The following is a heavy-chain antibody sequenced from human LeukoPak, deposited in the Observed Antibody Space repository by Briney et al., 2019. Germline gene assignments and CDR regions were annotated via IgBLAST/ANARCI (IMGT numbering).Heavy chain of an antibody. CDR3: ARSYYYDSSGYYEHAFDI. CDR2: IYYSGST. J-gene: IGHJ3*02. V-gene: IGHV4-59*01. Sequence: SETLSLTCAVYGGSISSYYWSWIRQPPGKGLEWIGYIYYSGSTNYNPSLKSRVTISVDTSKNQFSLKLSSVTAADTAVYYCARSYYYDSSGYYEHAFDIWGQGTMVTVSS. D-gene: IGHD3-22*01. CDR1: GGSISSYY.